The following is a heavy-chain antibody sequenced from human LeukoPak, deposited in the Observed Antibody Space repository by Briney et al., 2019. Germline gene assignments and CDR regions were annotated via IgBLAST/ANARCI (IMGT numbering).Heavy chain of an antibody. J-gene: IGHJ4*02. Sequence: SETLSLTCIVSIGSINNHYWSWIRQPPGKGLEWIGYIYNSWNTNYNPTLQSRVTISVDASRKQFSLNLTSVTAADTAVYYCARDQIGYGLDYWGQGTLVTVSS. D-gene: IGHD5-18*01. CDR2: IYNSWNT. CDR3: ARDQIGYGLDY. CDR1: IGSINNHY. V-gene: IGHV4-59*11.